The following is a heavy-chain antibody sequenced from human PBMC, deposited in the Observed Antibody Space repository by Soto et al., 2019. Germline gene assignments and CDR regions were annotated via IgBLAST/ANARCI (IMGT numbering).Heavy chain of an antibody. CDR3: XREIQLDVDSQSDY. J-gene: IGHJ4*02. Sequence: QLQLRESGPGLVKPSETLSLTCSVSGASITGTTYYWGWIRQPPGQGLEWIGSIYHSGNAYYKAXXXXXXXXXXXXXXXXXXXXXXXXXXXXXXXXXXXREIQLDVDSQSDYWGQGILVTV. CDR1: GASITGTTYY. V-gene: IGHV4-39*01. CDR2: IYHSGNA. D-gene: IGHD5-18*01.